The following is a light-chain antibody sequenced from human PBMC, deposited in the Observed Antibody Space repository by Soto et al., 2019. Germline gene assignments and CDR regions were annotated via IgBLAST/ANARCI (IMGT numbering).Light chain of an antibody. V-gene: IGKV1-5*01. Sequence: DIQVTQSPPTLSASVGDRVTITCRASQTISTWMAWYQQKPGKAPKLLVYDASTLQSGVASRFSGSGSGTEFTLIISGLQPDASATYYCQQYNNTNNQWMFGQGTKVDI. CDR1: QTISTW. J-gene: IGKJ1*01. CDR3: QQYNNTNNQWM. CDR2: DAS.